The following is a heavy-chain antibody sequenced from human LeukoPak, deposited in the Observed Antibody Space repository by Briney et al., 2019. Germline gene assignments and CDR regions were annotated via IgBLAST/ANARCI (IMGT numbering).Heavy chain of an antibody. CDR3: AKSNGYGLVDI. CDR2: IFYSGST. V-gene: IGHV4-39*07. Sequence: PSETLSLTCTVSGVSISNYYWGWVRQPPGKGLEWIGNIFYSGSTYYSPSLKSRVTISLDTSRNQFSLKLNSVTAADTAVYYCAKSNGYGLVDIWGQGTMVTVSS. CDR1: GVSISNYY. D-gene: IGHD3-10*01. J-gene: IGHJ3*02.